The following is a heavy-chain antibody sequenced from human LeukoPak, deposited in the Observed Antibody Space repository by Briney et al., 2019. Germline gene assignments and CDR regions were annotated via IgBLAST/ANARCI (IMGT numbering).Heavy chain of an antibody. V-gene: IGHV4-61*02. CDR1: GGSISSGSYY. Sequence: PSQTLSLTCTVSGGSISSGSYYWSWIRQPAGKGLEWIGRIYTSGSTNYNPSLKSRVTMSVDTSKNQFSLNLSSVTAADTAVYYCARDPIHYFDPSDHNFWGQGTLVTVSS. CDR2: IYTSGST. CDR3: ARDPIHYFDPSDHNF. J-gene: IGHJ4*02. D-gene: IGHD3-22*01.